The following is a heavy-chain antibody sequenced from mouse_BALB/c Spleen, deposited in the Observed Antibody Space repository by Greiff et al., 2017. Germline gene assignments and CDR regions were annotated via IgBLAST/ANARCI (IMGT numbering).Heavy chain of an antibody. CDR1: GYSITSDYA. J-gene: IGHJ1*01. Sequence: VQLQQSGPGLVKPSQSLSLTCTVTGYSITSDYAWNWIRQFPGNKLEWMGYISYSGSTSYNPSLKSRISITRDTSKNQFFLQLNSVTTEDTATYYCARDDGYSWYFDVWGAGTTVTVSS. V-gene: IGHV3-2*02. D-gene: IGHD2-3*01. CDR2: ISYSGST. CDR3: ARDDGYSWYFDV.